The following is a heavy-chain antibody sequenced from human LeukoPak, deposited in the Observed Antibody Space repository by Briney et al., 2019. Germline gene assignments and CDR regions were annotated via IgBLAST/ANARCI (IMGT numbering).Heavy chain of an antibody. D-gene: IGHD6-19*01. J-gene: IGHJ4*02. CDR3: AREASSGWYYFDY. V-gene: IGHV1-46*01. CDR2: INPSGGST. CDR1: GYTFTSYY. Sequence: ASVKVSCKASGYTFTSYYMHWVRQAPRQGLEWMGIINPSGGSTSYAQKFQGRVTMTRDTSTSTVYMELSRLRSDDTAVYYCAREASSGWYYFDYWGQGTLVTVSS.